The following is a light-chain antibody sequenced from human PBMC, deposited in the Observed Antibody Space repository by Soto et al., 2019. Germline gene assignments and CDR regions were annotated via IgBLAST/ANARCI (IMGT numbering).Light chain of an antibody. Sequence: VLTQPPSVSGAPGQRVTISCTGSSSNIGAGYDVHWYQQLPGTAPKLLIYGNSNRPSGVPDRFSGSKSGTSASPAITGLQAEDEADYYCQSYDSSLSAHVVFGGGTKLTVL. CDR1: SSNIGAGYD. J-gene: IGLJ2*01. CDR2: GNS. CDR3: QSYDSSLSAHVV. V-gene: IGLV1-40*01.